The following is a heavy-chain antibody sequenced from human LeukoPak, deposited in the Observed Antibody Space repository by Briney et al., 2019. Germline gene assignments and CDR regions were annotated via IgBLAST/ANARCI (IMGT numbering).Heavy chain of an antibody. D-gene: IGHD4-23*01. CDR3: ARGKTTVVTYGGDYYYMDV. CDR1: GYTFTGYY. CDR2: TNPNSGGT. J-gene: IGHJ6*03. Sequence: GASVKVSCKASGYTFTGYYMHWVRQAPGQGLEWMGWTNPNSGGTNYAQKFQGRVTMTRDTSISTAYMELSRLRSDDTAVYYCARGKTTVVTYGGDYYYMDVWGKGTTVTVSS. V-gene: IGHV1-2*02.